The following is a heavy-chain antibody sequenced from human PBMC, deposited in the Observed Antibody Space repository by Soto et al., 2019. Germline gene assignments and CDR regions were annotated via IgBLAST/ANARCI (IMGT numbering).Heavy chain of an antibody. CDR1: GFTFSSYG. J-gene: IGHJ4*02. Sequence: QVQLVESGGGVVQPGRSLRLSCAASGFTFSSYGMHWVRQAPGKGLEWVAVISYDGSNKYYADSVKGRFTISRDNSKNTLYLQMNSLRAEDTAVYYCATDHRHCSGGSCYRFDYWGQGTLVTVSS. V-gene: IGHV3-30*03. CDR3: ATDHRHCSGGSCYRFDY. CDR2: ISYDGSNK. D-gene: IGHD2-15*01.